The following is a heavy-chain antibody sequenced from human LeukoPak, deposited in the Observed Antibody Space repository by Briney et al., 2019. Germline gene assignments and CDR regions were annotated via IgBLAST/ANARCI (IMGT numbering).Heavy chain of an antibody. CDR2: INPNSGGT. CDR1: GYTFTDYY. V-gene: IGHV1-2*02. Sequence: ASVKVSFKTSGYTFTDYYMHWVRQAPGQGREWMGWINPNSGGTNYAQKFQGRVTMTRDTSISTAYMELSRLRSDDTAVYYCARGPRTNWFDPWGQGTLVTVSS. D-gene: IGHD1-14*01. CDR3: ARGPRTNWFDP. J-gene: IGHJ5*02.